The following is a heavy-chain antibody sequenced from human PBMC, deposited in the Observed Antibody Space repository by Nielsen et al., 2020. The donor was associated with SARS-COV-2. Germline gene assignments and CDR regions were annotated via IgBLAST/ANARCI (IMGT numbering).Heavy chain of an antibody. Sequence: GESLKISCAASGFIFSSYGMHWVRQAPGKGLEWVSYISRSGSIIQHADSVKGRFTISRDNAKNSLYLQMDNLRVDDTAVYYCAGPASWGQGTVVTVSA. CDR1: GFIFSSYG. J-gene: IGHJ5*02. CDR3: AGPAS. V-gene: IGHV3-48*04. D-gene: IGHD2-2*01. CDR2: ISRSGSII.